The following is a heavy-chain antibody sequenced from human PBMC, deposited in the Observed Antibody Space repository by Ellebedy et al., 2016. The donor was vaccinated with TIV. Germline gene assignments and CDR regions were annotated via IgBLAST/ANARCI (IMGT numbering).Heavy chain of an antibody. CDR3: ARVYCDYCTY. CDR2: IKQDGSEK. Sequence: GESLKISCAASGFTFSSYWISWVRQAPGKGLEWVANIKQDGSEKYYVDSVKGRFTISRDNAKNSLYLQMNSLRAEDTAVYYCARVYCDYCTYWGQGTLVTVSS. D-gene: IGHD2-8*02. J-gene: IGHJ4*02. CDR1: GFTFSSYW. V-gene: IGHV3-7*01.